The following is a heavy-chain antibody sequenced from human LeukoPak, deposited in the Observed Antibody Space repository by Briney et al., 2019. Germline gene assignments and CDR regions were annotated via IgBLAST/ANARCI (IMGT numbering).Heavy chain of an antibody. V-gene: IGHV3-20*03. D-gene: IGHD3-10*01. J-gene: IGHJ4*02. Sequence: PGGSLRLSYAASGFTFDDYGMSWVRQAPGKGLEWVSGINWNGGRTGYADSVKGRFTISRGNAKKSLYVQMNSLRAEDTALYYCAREYYGSGSYYNVGYWGQGTLVTVSS. CDR3: AREYYGSGSYYNVGY. CDR2: INWNGGRT. CDR1: GFTFDDYG.